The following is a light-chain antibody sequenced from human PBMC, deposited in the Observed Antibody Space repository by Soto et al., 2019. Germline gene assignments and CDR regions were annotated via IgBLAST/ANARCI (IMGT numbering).Light chain of an antibody. J-gene: IGKJ1*01. CDR2: KAS. V-gene: IGKV1-5*03. CDR1: QSISSW. Sequence: DIQMTQSPSTLSASVGDRVTITCRASQSISSWLAWYQQKPGKAPKLLFYKASSLESEVPSRFSGSGSGTAFTLTISSLQPDDFATYYCQQYNSFPTLGHGKKVEIK. CDR3: QQYNSFPT.